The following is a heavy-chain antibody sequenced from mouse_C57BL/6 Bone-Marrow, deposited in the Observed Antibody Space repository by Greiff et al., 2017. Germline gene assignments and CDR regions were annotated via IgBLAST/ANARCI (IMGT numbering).Heavy chain of an antibody. CDR2: IDPSDSYT. D-gene: IGHD2-3*01. CDR3: AREGYYWFAY. Sequence: QVQLKQPGAELVMPGASVKLSCKASGYTFTSYWMHWVKQRPGQGLEWIGEIDPSDSYTNYNQKFKGKSTLTVDKSSSTAYMQLSSLTSEDSAVYYCAREGYYWFAYWGQGTLVTVSA. CDR1: GYTFTSYW. J-gene: IGHJ3*01. V-gene: IGHV1-69*01.